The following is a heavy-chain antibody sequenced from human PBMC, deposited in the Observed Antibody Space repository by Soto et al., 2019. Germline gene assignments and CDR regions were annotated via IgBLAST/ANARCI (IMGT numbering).Heavy chain of an antibody. CDR2: ISYDGSNK. CDR1: GFTFSSYA. V-gene: IGHV3-30-3*01. D-gene: IGHD3-3*01. J-gene: IGHJ6*02. Sequence: GGSLRLSCAASGFTFSSYAMHWVRQAPGKGLEWVAVISYDGSNKYYADSVKGRFTISRDNSKNTLYLQMNSLRAEDTAVYYCARGGSYYVFWSGYYRYYYGMDVWGQGTTVTVSS. CDR3: ARGGSYYVFWSGYYRYYYGMDV.